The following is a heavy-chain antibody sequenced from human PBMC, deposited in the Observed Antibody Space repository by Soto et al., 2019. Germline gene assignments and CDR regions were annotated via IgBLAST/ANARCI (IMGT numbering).Heavy chain of an antibody. J-gene: IGHJ4*02. CDR3: ARVRGTVTTSSFYFDY. CDR1: GGTFSSYA. D-gene: IGHD4-4*01. Sequence: QVQLVQSGAEVKKPGSSVKVSCKASGGTFSSYAISWVRQAPGQGLEWMEGIIPIFGTANYAQKFQGRVTITADESTSTAYMELSSLRSEDTAVYYCARVRGTVTTSSFYFDYWGQGTLVTVSS. V-gene: IGHV1-69*12. CDR2: IIPIFGTA.